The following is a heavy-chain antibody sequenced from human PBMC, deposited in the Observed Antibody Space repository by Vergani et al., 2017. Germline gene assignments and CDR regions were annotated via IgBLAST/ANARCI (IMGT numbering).Heavy chain of an antibody. CDR2: ISSSSSYI. CDR1: GFTFSSYS. Sequence: EVQLVESGGGLVKPGGSLRLSCAASGFTFSSYSMNWVLQAPGKGLEWVSSISSSSSYIYYADSVKGRFTISRDNAKNSLYLQMNSLRAEDTAVYYCARVRGPYWYFDLWGRGTLVTVSS. V-gene: IGHV3-21*01. D-gene: IGHD5-12*01. CDR3: ARVRGPYWYFDL. J-gene: IGHJ2*01.